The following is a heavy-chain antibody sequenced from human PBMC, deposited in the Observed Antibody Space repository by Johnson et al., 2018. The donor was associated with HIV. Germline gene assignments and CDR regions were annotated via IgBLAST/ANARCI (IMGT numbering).Heavy chain of an antibody. J-gene: IGHJ3*02. D-gene: IGHD3-16*01. V-gene: IGHV3-66*01. Sequence: VQLVESGGGVVRPGGSLRLSCAASGFTFDDYGMSWVRQAPGKGLEWVSIIYSGGSTYYADSVKGRFTISRDNSKNTLYLQMNSLRAEDTAVYYCAREATYYDYVWGSYAFDIWGQGTMVTVSS. CDR2: IYSGGST. CDR1: GFTFDDYG. CDR3: AREATYYDYVWGSYAFDI.